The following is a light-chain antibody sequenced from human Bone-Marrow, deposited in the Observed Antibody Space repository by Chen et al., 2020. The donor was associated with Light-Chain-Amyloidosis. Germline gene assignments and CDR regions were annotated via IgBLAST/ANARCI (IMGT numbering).Light chain of an antibody. J-gene: IGLJ3*02. V-gene: IGLV6-57*01. Sequence: NFMLTQPHSLSESPGKTVIISCTRRSCSIATNYVQWYQQRPGSSPTTVIYEDDQRPSGVPDRFSGSIDRSSNSASLTISGLKTEDEADYYCQSYQGSSQGVFGGGTKLTVL. CDR2: EDD. CDR1: SCSIATNY. CDR3: QSYQGSSQGV.